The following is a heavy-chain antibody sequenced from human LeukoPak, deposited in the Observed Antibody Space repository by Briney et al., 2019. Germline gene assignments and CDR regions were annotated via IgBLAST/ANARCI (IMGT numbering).Heavy chain of an antibody. CDR2: ISSSTTTT. V-gene: IGHV3-48*01. D-gene: IGHD5-12*01. Sequence: GGSLRLSCTAAGFTFSSYSMSWVRQAPGKGLEWVSYISSSTTTTYYADSVKGRFTISRDNAENSLFLQMNSLRAEDTAVYYCARDPKVTTIQRFDYWGRGTLVTVSS. CDR3: ARDPKVTTIQRFDY. J-gene: IGHJ4*02. CDR1: GFTFSSYS.